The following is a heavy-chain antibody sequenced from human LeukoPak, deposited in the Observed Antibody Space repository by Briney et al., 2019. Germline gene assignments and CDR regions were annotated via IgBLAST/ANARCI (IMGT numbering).Heavy chain of an antibody. Sequence: ASVKVSCTASGGTFSSYAISWVRQAPGQGLEWMGGIIPIFGTANYAQKFQGRVTITADESTSTAYMELSSLRSEDTAVYYCARGAGYNYPYYFDYWGQGTLVTVSS. CDR3: ARGAGYNYPYYFDY. CDR2: IIPIFGTA. CDR1: GGTFSSYA. D-gene: IGHD5-24*01. J-gene: IGHJ4*02. V-gene: IGHV1-69*13.